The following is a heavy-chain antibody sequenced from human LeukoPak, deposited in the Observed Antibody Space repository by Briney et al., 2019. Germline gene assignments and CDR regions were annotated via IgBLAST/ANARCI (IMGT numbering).Heavy chain of an antibody. CDR1: GFTVSSNN. CDR3: AREKMATIY. J-gene: IGHJ4*02. Sequence: GGSLRLSCAAAGFTVSSNNMSWGRQAPGKGLEWGSVIYIGGSTYYADSVKGRFTISRDNSKTTRYLQMNSRGAEDTAVYYCAREKMATIYWGQGTLVTVSS. CDR2: IYIGGST. D-gene: IGHD5-24*01. V-gene: IGHV3-53*01.